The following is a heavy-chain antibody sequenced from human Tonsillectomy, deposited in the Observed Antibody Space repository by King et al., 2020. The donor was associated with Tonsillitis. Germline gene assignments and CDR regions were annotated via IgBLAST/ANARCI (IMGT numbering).Heavy chain of an antibody. CDR1: GFTFSSYS. D-gene: IGHD6-13*01. J-gene: IGHJ3*02. V-gene: IGHV3-48*04. Sequence: VQLVESGGGLVQPGGSLRLSCAASGFTFSSYSMNWVRQAPGKGLEWVSYISSSRSTIYYADSVKGRFTISRDNAKNSLYLQMNSLRAEDTAVYYCARDRPDPAVGAFDIWGQGTMVTVSS. CDR3: ARDRPDPAVGAFDI. CDR2: ISSSRSTI.